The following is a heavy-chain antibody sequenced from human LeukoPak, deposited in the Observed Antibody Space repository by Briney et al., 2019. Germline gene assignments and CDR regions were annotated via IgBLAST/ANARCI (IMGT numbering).Heavy chain of an antibody. CDR2: ISETSRKT. CDR3: VQEARRDGYKLAPVAEH. D-gene: IGHD5-24*01. CDR1: GFTFNIYA. V-gene: IGHV3-23*01. Sequence: PGGFLRFSCAASGFTFNIYAMSWVRQAPEKGLEWVSAISETSRKTYYADPVKGRFTISRDNSKNTLYLQMNDLRDEDTAVYYCVQEARRDGYKLAPVAEHWGQGTLVTVSS. J-gene: IGHJ1*01.